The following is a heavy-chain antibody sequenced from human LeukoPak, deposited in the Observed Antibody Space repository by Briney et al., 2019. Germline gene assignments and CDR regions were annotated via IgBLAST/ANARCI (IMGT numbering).Heavy chain of an antibody. Sequence: GGSLRLSCVASGFTFGKYWMSWVRQAPGKGLEWVASIKLDGSEKNYVDSVKGRFTISRDNTKNSLYLQMNSLRVEDTAVFYCARDQYDTWSRRGNFDSWGQGTLVIVSS. V-gene: IGHV3-7*03. CDR3: ARDQYDTWSRRGNFDS. CDR2: IKLDGSEK. D-gene: IGHD3-3*01. J-gene: IGHJ4*02. CDR1: GFTFGKYW.